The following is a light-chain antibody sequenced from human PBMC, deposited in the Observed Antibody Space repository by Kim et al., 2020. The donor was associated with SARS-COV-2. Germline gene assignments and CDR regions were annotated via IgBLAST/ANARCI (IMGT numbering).Light chain of an antibody. Sequence: DIQMTQSPSTLSASVGDRVTITCRASQSISSLLAWYQQKPGKAPKLLIYKASSLESGVPSRFSGSGSGTEFTLTNSSLQPDDFATYYCQQYNSYPCTFGQGTKVDIK. CDR3: QQYNSYPCT. CDR2: KAS. CDR1: QSISSL. J-gene: IGKJ1*01. V-gene: IGKV1-5*03.